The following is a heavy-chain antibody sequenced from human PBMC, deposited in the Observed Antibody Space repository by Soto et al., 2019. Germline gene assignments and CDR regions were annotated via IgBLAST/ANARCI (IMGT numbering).Heavy chain of an antibody. D-gene: IGHD6-13*01. V-gene: IGHV1-18*01. CDR2: ISAYNGNI. J-gene: IGHJ4*01. CDR3: ARSGSSWNLREFDS. Sequence: ASVNVPGKASACTFTYYGISWVRQAPGQGLEWMGWISAYNGNINYAQKFRGRVTMTTDTSTSSAYLEVRSLRSDDTAVYYCARSGSSWNLREFDSWG. CDR1: ACTFTYYG.